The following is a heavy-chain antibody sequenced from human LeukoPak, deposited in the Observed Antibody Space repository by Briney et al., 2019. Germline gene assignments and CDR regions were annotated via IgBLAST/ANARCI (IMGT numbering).Heavy chain of an antibody. V-gene: IGHV4-30-2*01. CDR1: GGCISSCGYS. D-gene: IGHD4-23*01. CDR3: ARSTAVTGPFDY. J-gene: IGHJ4*02. CDR2: IYHSGST. Sequence: SETLSLTCAVSGGCISSCGYSWSWIRQPPGKGLEWIGYIYHSGSTYYNPSLKSRVTISVDRSKNQFSLKLSSVTAADTAVYYCARSTAVTGPFDYWGQGTLVTVSS.